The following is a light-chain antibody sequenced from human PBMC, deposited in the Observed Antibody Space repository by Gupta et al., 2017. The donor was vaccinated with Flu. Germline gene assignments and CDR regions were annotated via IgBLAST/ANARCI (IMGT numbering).Light chain of an antibody. Sequence: GTLSLSPGESATLSCWASRTVGRSYLAWYQQKRGQPPRLLIYGASNRAPGIPDRFSGSGSGTDFTLTITRLEPEDFTVYFCQQYDTSPFNFGHGTKLDFK. J-gene: IGKJ3*01. CDR1: RTVGRSY. V-gene: IGKV3-20*01. CDR3: QQYDTSPFN. CDR2: GAS.